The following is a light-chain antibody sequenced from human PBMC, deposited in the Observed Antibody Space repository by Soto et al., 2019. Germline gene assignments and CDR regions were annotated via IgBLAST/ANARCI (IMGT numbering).Light chain of an antibody. CDR3: QQSYKTPHT. V-gene: IGKV3-15*01. Sequence: EIVMTQSPATLSVSPGERATLSCRASQSVSSNLAWYQQKPGQAPRLLIYGVSTRATGIPARFSGSGSGTEFTLTISSLQSEDFATYYCQQSYKTPHTFGQGTKLETK. CDR1: QSVSSN. J-gene: IGKJ2*01. CDR2: GVS.